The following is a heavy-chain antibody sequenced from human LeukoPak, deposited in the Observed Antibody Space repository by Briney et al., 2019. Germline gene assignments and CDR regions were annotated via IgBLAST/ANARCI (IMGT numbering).Heavy chain of an antibody. CDR1: GASFSSGDQY. J-gene: IGHJ4*02. Sequence: SQTLPLTCTVSGASFSSGDQYWNWIRQSPGKGLEWIGSIHPSGTLYNNPSLESRVTISMDTSKNQFSLNLNSVTAADTAVYFCSRGLDSRKLGYWGQGTLVTVSS. V-gene: IGHV4-31*03. CDR3: SRGLDSRKLGY. CDR2: IHPSGTL. D-gene: IGHD3-22*01.